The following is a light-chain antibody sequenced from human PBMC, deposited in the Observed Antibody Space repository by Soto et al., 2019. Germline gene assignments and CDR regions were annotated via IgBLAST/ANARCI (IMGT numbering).Light chain of an antibody. CDR3: QQHSHWPPWT. J-gene: IGKJ1*01. CDR1: QSVSNN. Sequence: EIVMTQSPATLSVSPGERATLSCRASQSVSNNLAWYQQRPGQAPSLLIYGASTRATGIPARFSGSGSGTEFTLTISSLQSEDFAVYYCQQHSHWPPWTFGQGTRVEIQ. CDR2: GAS. V-gene: IGKV3-15*01.